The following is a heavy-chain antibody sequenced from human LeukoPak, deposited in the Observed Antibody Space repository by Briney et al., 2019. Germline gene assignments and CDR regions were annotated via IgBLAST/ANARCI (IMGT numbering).Heavy chain of an antibody. CDR1: GGSITSYY. V-gene: IGHV4-59*01. D-gene: IGHD3-10*01. Sequence: SETLSLTCTVSGGSITSYYWSWIRQPPGKGLEWIGDIYSRRRTNYNPALTSPVTTSVDTSKNLFSLTLRSVTAADTAVHYCARHRFGELDYWGQGTLVTVSS. J-gene: IGHJ4*02. CDR3: ARHRFGELDY. CDR2: IYSRRRT.